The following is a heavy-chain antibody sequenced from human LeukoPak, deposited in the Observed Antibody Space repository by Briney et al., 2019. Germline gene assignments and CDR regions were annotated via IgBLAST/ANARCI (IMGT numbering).Heavy chain of an antibody. Sequence: SVKVSCKASGGTFSSYAISWVRQAPGQGLEWMGGIIPFFNTPYYAQKFQGRVAISADESTNTAYMELSSLRSEDTAVYFCARPLTYYYETTDYPRPHFFDYWGQGTLVTVSS. D-gene: IGHD3-3*01. CDR1: GGTFSSYA. J-gene: IGHJ4*02. V-gene: IGHV1-69*01. CDR3: ARPLTYYYETTDYPRPHFFDY. CDR2: IIPFFNTP.